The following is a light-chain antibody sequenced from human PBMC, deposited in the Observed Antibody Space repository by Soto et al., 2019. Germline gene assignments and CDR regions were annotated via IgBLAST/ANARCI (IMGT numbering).Light chain of an antibody. CDR2: SNN. V-gene: IGLV1-44*01. CDR1: SSNIGSNT. CDR3: AAWDDSLNGRV. Sequence: QSVLTQPPSASGTPGQRVTISCSGRSSNIGSNTVNWYQQLPGTAPKLLIYSNNQRPSGVPDRFSGSKSGTSAYLAISGLQSEDEADYYCAAWDDSLNGRVFGGGTKLTVL. J-gene: IGLJ3*02.